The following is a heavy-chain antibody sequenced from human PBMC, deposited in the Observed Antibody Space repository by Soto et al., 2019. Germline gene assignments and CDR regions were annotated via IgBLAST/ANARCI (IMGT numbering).Heavy chain of an antibody. V-gene: IGHV4-59*01. CDR2: LYYGRSA. CDR3: ALRSMAVVPEY. Sequence: SETLSVPCAVSGDFLSSYYFLWVRQPPGKGLESIGYLYYGRSADDNPSLKSRVTLSVDTSTNQCSLTLSSMTAADTAVYYCALRSMAVVPEYWGQGTLVTVSS. J-gene: IGHJ4*02. CDR1: GDFLSSYY. D-gene: IGHD3-22*01.